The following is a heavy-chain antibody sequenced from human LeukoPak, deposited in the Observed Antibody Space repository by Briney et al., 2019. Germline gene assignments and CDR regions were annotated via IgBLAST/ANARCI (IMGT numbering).Heavy chain of an antibody. CDR2: INHSGGT. V-gene: IGHV4-34*01. CDR1: GGSFSGYY. J-gene: IGHJ6*03. Sequence: SETLSLTYAVYGGSFSGYYWSWIRQPPGKGLEWIGEINHSGGTNYNPSLKSRVTISVDTSKNQFSLKLSSVTAADTDVYYCARLALPNYYYYYMDVWGKGTTVTVSS. CDR3: ARLALPNYYYYYMDV.